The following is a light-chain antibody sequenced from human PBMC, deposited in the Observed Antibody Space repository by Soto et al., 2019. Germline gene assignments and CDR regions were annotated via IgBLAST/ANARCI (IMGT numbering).Light chain of an antibody. Sequence: IQMTQSPSSLSASVGDSVTITCRASQTSRKYLNWYQQKPRKAPKLLIYTASRLQSGVPSRFNGSGSETDFTLTINNLQPEDFATYYCQQSYSTPPSTFGQGTRLEI. V-gene: IGKV1-39*01. CDR1: QTSRKY. CDR2: TAS. CDR3: QQSYSTPPST. J-gene: IGKJ5*01.